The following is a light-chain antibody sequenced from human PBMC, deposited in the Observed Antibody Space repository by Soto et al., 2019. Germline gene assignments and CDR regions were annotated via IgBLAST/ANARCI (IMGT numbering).Light chain of an antibody. CDR2: DNN. Sequence: QSVLTQPPSVSAAPGQKVAISCSGSNSNIGNNYVSWYQQLPGTAPKLLIYDNNKRPSGIPDRFSGSKSATSATLGISGLQTGDEADYYCETWDTSLSVVVFGGGTKLTVL. V-gene: IGLV1-51*02. J-gene: IGLJ3*02. CDR3: ETWDTSLSVVV. CDR1: NSNIGNNY.